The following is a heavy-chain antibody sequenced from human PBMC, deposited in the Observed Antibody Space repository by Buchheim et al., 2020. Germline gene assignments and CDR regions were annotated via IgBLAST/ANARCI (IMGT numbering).Heavy chain of an antibody. Sequence: EVQLVESGGGLVQPGGSLRLSCAASGFTFSSYWMSWVRQAPGKGLEWVANIKQDGSEKYYVDSVKGRFTISRDNAKNSLYLQMNSLRAEDTAVYYCARDEEGGYLLPYYYYYYGMDVWGQGTT. CDR1: GFTFSSYW. J-gene: IGHJ6*02. CDR2: IKQDGSEK. CDR3: ARDEEGGYLLPYYYYYYGMDV. D-gene: IGHD3-22*01. V-gene: IGHV3-7*01.